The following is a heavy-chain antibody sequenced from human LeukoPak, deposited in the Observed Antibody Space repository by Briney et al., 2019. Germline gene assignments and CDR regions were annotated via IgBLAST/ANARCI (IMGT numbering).Heavy chain of an antibody. J-gene: IGHJ4*02. CDR3: AKERPRRSYYDSSGYYF. CDR2: IWYDGSNK. CDR1: GFTFSSYG. V-gene: IGHV3-33*06. Sequence: PGRSLRLSCAASGFTFSSYGMHWVRQAPGKGLEWVAVIWYDGSNKYYADSVKGRFTISRDNSKNTLYLQMNSLRAEDTAVYYCAKERPRRSYYDSSGYYFWGQGTLVTVSS. D-gene: IGHD3-22*01.